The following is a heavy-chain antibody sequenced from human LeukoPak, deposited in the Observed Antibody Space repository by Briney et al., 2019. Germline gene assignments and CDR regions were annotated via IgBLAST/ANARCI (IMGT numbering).Heavy chain of an antibody. D-gene: IGHD5-18*01. CDR1: GVSISSYY. V-gene: IGHV4-59*01. CDR3: ARGGGYSYGARYYYGMDV. CDR2: IYYSGST. Sequence: SETLSLTCTVSGVSISSYYWSWIRQPPGEGLEWIGYIYYSGSTNYNPSLKSRVTISVDTSKNQFSLKLSSVTATDTAVYYCARGGGYSYGARYYYGMDVWGQGTTVTVSS. J-gene: IGHJ6*02.